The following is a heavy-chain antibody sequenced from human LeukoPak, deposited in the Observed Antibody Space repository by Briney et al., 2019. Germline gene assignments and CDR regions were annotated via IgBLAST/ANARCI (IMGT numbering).Heavy chain of an antibody. CDR2: IYYSGST. V-gene: IGHV4-39*01. J-gene: IGHJ4*02. CDR3: ASINTRMTIFGVVLF. CDR1: GGSTTSSSYY. D-gene: IGHD3-3*01. Sequence: PQTLSLTCTVSGGSTTSSSYYWGWIRRPPGKGREWIGIIYYSGSTYYNPSLKSRVTISVDTSKNQFSLKLSSVTAADTAVYYCASINTRMTIFGVVLFWGQGTLVTVSS.